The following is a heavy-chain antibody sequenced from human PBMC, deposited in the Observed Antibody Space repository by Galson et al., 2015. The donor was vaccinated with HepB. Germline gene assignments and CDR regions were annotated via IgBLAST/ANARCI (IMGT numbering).Heavy chain of an antibody. Sequence: CAASGFTFSSYAMHWVRQAPGKGLEWVAVISYDGSNKYYADSVKGRFTISRDNSKNTLYLQMNSLRAEDTAVYYCARDWEGSGSGRDAFDIWGQGTMVTVSS. CDR2: ISYDGSNK. D-gene: IGHD3-10*01. V-gene: IGHV3-30*04. CDR1: GFTFSSYA. J-gene: IGHJ3*02. CDR3: ARDWEGSGSGRDAFDI.